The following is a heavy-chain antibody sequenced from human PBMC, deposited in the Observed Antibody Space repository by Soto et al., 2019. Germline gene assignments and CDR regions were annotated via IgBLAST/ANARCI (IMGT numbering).Heavy chain of an antibody. D-gene: IGHD2-2*01. V-gene: IGHV1-18*04. CDR3: ARDHPRYQLPRRNWFDP. CDR1: GYTFTSYG. J-gene: IGHJ5*02. CDR2: ISAYNGNT. Sequence: QVQLVQSGAEVKKPGASVKVSCKASGYTFTSYGISWVRQAPGQGLAWMGWISAYNGNTNYAQKLQGRVTMTTDTSTSTAYMELRSLRSDDTAVYYCARDHPRYQLPRRNWFDPWGQGTLVTVSS.